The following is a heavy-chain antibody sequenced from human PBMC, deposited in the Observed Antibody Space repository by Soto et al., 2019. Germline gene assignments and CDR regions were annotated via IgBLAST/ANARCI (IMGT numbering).Heavy chain of an antibody. V-gene: IGHV3-23*01. CDR3: AKDPSTGPPDC. D-gene: IGHD3-9*01. J-gene: IGHJ4*02. Sequence: EVQLLESGGDLVQPGGSLRLSCAAAGFMFSSYGMSWVRQAPGKGLQWVATIHPSGGSTHYAESVRGRLTISRDNSRDTLYLQMNRLRAEDTAVYYCAKDPSTGPPDCWGQGALVTVSS. CDR1: GFMFSSYG. CDR2: IHPSGGST.